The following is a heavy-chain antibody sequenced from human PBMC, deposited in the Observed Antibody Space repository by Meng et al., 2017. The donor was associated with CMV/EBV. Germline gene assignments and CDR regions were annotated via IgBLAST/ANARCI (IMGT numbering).Heavy chain of an antibody. V-gene: IGHV4-4*07. CDR1: GGSISSYY. CDR2: IYTSGST. Sequence: HLHGSGPVLVKRSETLLLTCTVSGGSISSYYWSWLRHPAGKGVEWIGRIYTSGSTNNHPSLKSRVTMSVDTSKNQFSLKLSSVTAADTAVYYCARVLRWNGVIDYWGQGTLVTVSS. CDR3: ARVLRWNGVIDY. D-gene: IGHD1-1*01. J-gene: IGHJ4*02.